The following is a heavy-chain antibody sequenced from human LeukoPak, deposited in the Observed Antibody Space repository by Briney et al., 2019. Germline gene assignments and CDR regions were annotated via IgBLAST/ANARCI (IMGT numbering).Heavy chain of an antibody. Sequence: PGGSLRLSCAASGFTVSSNYMSSVRQAPGKGLEWVSVIYSGGSTYYEASVKGRFTISRDNSKNPLYLQMNGLRAGVTAVYYCASDRGSVITWGQGTPVTASS. CDR1: GFTVSSNY. D-gene: IGHD3-10*01. J-gene: IGHJ4*02. CDR2: IYSGGST. CDR3: ASDRGSVIT. V-gene: IGHV3-53*01.